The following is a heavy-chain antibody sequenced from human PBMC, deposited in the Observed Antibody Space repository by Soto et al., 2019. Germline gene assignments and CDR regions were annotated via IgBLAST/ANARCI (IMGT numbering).Heavy chain of an antibody. J-gene: IGHJ6*02. Sequence: EVQLVESGGGLVQPGGSLRLSCAASGFTFSSYEMNWFRQAPGKGLEWVSYISSSGSTIYYADSVKGRFTISRDNAKNSLYLQMNSLRAEETAVYYCARVVMSDTTSYYYYYGMDVWGQGTTVTVSS. D-gene: IGHD2-2*01. V-gene: IGHV3-48*03. CDR1: GFTFSSYE. CDR2: ISSSGSTI. CDR3: ARVVMSDTTSYYYYYGMDV.